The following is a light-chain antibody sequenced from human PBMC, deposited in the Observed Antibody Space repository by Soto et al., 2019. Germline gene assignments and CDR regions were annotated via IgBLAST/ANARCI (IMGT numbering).Light chain of an antibody. Sequence: EIVLTQSPGTLSLSPGERATLSCRASQSVSSGYLAWYQQKPGQAPRLLIYGASSRATGIPDRFSGSGSGTDFTLTISRLEPEDFSVYYCQQYGSPPGLFTFGPATKVDIK. CDR2: GAS. J-gene: IGKJ3*01. CDR1: QSVSSGY. V-gene: IGKV3-20*01. CDR3: QQYGSPPGLFT.